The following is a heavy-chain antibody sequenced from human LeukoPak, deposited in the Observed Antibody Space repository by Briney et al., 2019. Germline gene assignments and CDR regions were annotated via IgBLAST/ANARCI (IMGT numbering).Heavy chain of an antibody. D-gene: IGHD3-22*01. Sequence: PGRSLRLSCAASGFTFSNYGMHWVRQAPGKGLEWVAVITNDGRNKYYADSVKGRFTISRDNSKNSVYLQMNSLRGEDTAVYYCARESDSSGYFDYWGQGTLVTVSS. V-gene: IGHV3-30*03. CDR3: ARESDSSGYFDY. CDR1: GFTFSNYG. CDR2: ITNDGRNK. J-gene: IGHJ4*02.